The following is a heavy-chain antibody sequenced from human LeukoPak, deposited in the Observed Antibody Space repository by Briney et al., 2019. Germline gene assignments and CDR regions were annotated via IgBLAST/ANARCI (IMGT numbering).Heavy chain of an antibody. CDR1: GYTFTGYY. V-gene: IGHV1-3*03. Sequence: ASVKVSCKASGYTFTGYYMHWVRQAPGQRLEWMGWINAGNGHTKYSQEFQGRLTITRDTSANIVYMDLSSLRSEDMAVYYCARGRWVATNQAYYFDDWGQGTLVTVSS. J-gene: IGHJ4*02. CDR3: ARGRWVATNQAYYFDD. CDR2: INAGNGHT. D-gene: IGHD5-12*01.